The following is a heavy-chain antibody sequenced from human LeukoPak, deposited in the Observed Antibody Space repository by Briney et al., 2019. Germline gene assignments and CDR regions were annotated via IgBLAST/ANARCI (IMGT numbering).Heavy chain of an antibody. Sequence: GGSLRLSCAVCGFTFSSYAMSWVRQAPGKGLEWVSAISGSGYSTYYADSVKGRFTISRDNSKNTLYLQMNSLRAEDTAVYYCSKGAGYSGNDYPDYWVQGTLVTVSS. CDR3: SKGAGYSGNDYPDY. D-gene: IGHD5-12*01. CDR2: ISGSGYST. J-gene: IGHJ4*02. CDR1: GFTFSSYA. V-gene: IGHV3-23*01.